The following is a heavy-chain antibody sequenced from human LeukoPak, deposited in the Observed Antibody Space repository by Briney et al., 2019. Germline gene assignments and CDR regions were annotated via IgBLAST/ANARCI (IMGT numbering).Heavy chain of an antibody. Sequence: GGSLRLSCAASGFVFSTYDMHWVRHAPGKGLEWVSFIGSAGDTYYPGSVKGRFTISRENAKNSLFLQMNNLRAGDTAVYYCARGGRKWDDYYYYYMDVWGKGTTVTVSS. J-gene: IGHJ6*03. V-gene: IGHV3-13*01. CDR1: GFVFSTYD. D-gene: IGHD1-26*01. CDR2: IGSAGDT. CDR3: ARGGRKWDDYYYYYMDV.